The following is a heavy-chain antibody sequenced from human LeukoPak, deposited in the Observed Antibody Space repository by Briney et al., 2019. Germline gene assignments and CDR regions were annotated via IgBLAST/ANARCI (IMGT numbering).Heavy chain of an antibody. V-gene: IGHV4-4*02. J-gene: IGHJ4*02. CDR3: ARSMVGETTFDY. CDR1: GGSISGNNW. CDR2: ISHSGST. D-gene: IGHD1-14*01. Sequence: SETLSLTCDVSGGSISGNNWWSWVRQPPGKGLEWIGEISHSGSTGYNSSLKSRVTISVDKSKNQFSLKLSSVTAADTAVYYCARSMVGETTFDYWGQGTLVTVSS.